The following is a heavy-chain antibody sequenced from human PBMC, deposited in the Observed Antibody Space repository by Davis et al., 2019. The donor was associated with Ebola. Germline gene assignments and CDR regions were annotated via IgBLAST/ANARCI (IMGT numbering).Heavy chain of an antibody. CDR3: ARTVGDIYYYGMDV. CDR1: GYTFTSYY. CDR2: INPSGGST. J-gene: IGHJ6*02. Sequence: AASVKVSCKASGYTFTSYYMHWVRQAPGQGLEWMGIINPSGGSTSYAQKFQGRVTLTRNTAISTAYMELSSLRSEDTAVYYCARTVGDIYYYGMDVWGQGTTVTVSS. V-gene: IGHV1-46*01. D-gene: IGHD3-16*01.